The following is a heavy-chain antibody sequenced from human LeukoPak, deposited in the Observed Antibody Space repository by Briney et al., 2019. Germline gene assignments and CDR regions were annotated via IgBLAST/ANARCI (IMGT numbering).Heavy chain of an antibody. CDR2: ISWNSGSI. CDR3: AKDIGNYGSGSYLNYYYYYGMDV. V-gene: IGHV3-9*01. Sequence: GGSLRLSCAASGFTFDDYAMHWVRQAPGKGLEWVSGISWNSGSIGYADSVKGRFAISRDNAKNSLYLQMNSLRAEDTALYYCAKDIGNYGSGSYLNYYYYYGMDVWGQGTTVTVSS. D-gene: IGHD3-10*01. CDR1: GFTFDDYA. J-gene: IGHJ6*02.